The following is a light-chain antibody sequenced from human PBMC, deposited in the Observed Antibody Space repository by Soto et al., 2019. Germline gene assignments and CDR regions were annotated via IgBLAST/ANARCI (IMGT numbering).Light chain of an antibody. CDR3: QQYNDWPPLT. CDR1: QSVSTN. V-gene: IGKV3-15*01. J-gene: IGKJ4*01. CDR2: GAF. Sequence: EIVMTQSPATLSVSPGERATLSCRTSQSVSTNLAWYQQKPGQAPRLLIFGAFTRATDVPARFSGSGSGTEFTLTISRLQSEDFAIYYCQQYNDWPPLTFGGGTKVEI.